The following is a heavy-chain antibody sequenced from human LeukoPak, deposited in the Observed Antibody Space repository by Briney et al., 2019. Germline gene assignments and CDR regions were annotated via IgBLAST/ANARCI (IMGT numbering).Heavy chain of an antibody. CDR2: INPSGGST. CDR1: GYTFTSYY. J-gene: IGHJ4*02. Sequence: GASVKVSCKASGYTFTSYYMHWVRQAPGQGLEWMGIINPSGGSTSYAQKFQGRVTMTRDTSTSTVYMELSSLRSEDTAVYYCARDGGISEGDDPRLSMITFRYYFDYWGQGTLVTVSS. CDR3: ARDGGISEGDDPRLSMITFRYYFDY. V-gene: IGHV1-46*01. D-gene: IGHD3-16*01.